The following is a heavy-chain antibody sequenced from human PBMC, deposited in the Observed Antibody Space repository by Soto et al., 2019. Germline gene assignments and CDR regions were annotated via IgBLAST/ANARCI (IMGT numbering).Heavy chain of an antibody. D-gene: IGHD6-19*01. V-gene: IGHV3-23*01. CDR1: GFTFSSYA. CDR2: ISGSGGST. CDR3: AKGSSGWYERFDY. J-gene: IGHJ4*02. Sequence: EVQLLESGGGLVQPGGSLRLSCAASGFTFSSYAMSGVRQAPGKGLEWVSAISGSGGSTYYADSVKGRFTISRDNSKNTLYLQMNSLRAEDTAVYYCAKGSSGWYERFDYWGQGTLVTVSS.